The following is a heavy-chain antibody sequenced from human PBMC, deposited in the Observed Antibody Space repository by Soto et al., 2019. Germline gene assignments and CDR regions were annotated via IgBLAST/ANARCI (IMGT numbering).Heavy chain of an antibody. V-gene: IGHV1-18*01. D-gene: IGHD3-16*02. Sequence: ASVKVSCKASGYTFTSYGISWVRQAPGQGLEWMGWISAYSGNTNYAQKLQGRVTMTTDTSTSTAYMELRSLRSDDTAVYYCARDRYLSAHYGMDVCGQGTTVTVSS. CDR1: GYTFTSYG. J-gene: IGHJ6*01. CDR3: ARDRYLSAHYGMDV. CDR2: ISAYSGNT.